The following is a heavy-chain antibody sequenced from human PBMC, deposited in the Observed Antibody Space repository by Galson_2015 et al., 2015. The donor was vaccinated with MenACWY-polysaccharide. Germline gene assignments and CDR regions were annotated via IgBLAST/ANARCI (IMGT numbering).Heavy chain of an antibody. Sequence: SLRLSCAGSGFNFGGNGLHWVRQAPGKGLEWVALIRNDERKHYTDAVKGRFTISRDNSKNTLYLQMNSLRPEDTAVYCCARNPSRLDIAAASHWGQGALVSVSS. CDR3: ARNPSRLDIAAASH. CDR1: GFNFGGNG. J-gene: IGHJ4*02. D-gene: IGHD6-13*01. CDR2: IRNDERK. V-gene: IGHV3-30*02.